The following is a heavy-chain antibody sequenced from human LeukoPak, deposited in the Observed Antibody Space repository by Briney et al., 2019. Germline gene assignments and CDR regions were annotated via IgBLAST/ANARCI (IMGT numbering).Heavy chain of an antibody. D-gene: IGHD6-13*01. J-gene: IGHJ4*02. Sequence: SGGSLRLSCAASGFTFSSYAMSWVRQAPGKGLEWVSAISGSGGSTYYADSVKGRFTISRDNSKNTLYLQMNSLRAEDTAVYYCAKDSATVVQQLKYFDYWGQGTLVTVSS. CDR2: ISGSGGST. CDR1: GFTFSSYA. V-gene: IGHV3-23*01. CDR3: AKDSATVVQQLKYFDY.